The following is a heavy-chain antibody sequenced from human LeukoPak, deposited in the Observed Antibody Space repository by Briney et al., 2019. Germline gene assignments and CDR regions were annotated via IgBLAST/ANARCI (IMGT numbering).Heavy chain of an antibody. CDR1: GFTFSSYA. CDR2: ISGSGGST. D-gene: IGHD1-7*01. CDR3: AKANWNYENLVPNWFDP. V-gene: IGHV3-23*01. J-gene: IGHJ5*02. Sequence: GGSLRLSCAASGFTFSSYALSWVRQAPGKGLEWVSAISGSGGSTYYADSVKGRFTISRDNSKNTLYLQMNSLRAEDTAVYYCAKANWNYENLVPNWFDPWGQGTLVTVSS.